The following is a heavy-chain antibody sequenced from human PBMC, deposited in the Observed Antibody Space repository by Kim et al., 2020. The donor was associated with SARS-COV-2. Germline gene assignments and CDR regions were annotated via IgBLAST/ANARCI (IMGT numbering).Heavy chain of an antibody. CDR3: ARDNSSGWYDYYYYGMDV. Sequence: GGSLRLSCAASGFTFSSYSMNWVRQAPGKGLEWVSYISSSSSTVYYADSVKGRFTISRDNAKNSLYLQMNSLRDEDTAVYYCARDNSSGWYDYYYYGMDVWGQGTTVTVSS. V-gene: IGHV3-48*02. CDR2: ISSSSSTV. J-gene: IGHJ6*02. CDR1: GFTFSSYS. D-gene: IGHD6-19*01.